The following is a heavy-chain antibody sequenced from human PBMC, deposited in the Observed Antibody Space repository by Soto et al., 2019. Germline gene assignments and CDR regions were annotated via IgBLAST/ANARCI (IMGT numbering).Heavy chain of an antibody. CDR1: GGSVSSGSYY. Sequence: PSETLSLTCTVSGGSVSSGSYYWSWFRQPPGKGLELIGYIYYSGSTNYNPSLKSRVTISVDTSKNQFSLKLSSVTAADTAVYYCASERYCSGGSCRYFDYWGQGTLVTVSS. D-gene: IGHD2-15*01. CDR3: ASERYCSGGSCRYFDY. V-gene: IGHV4-61*01. CDR2: IYYSGST. J-gene: IGHJ4*02.